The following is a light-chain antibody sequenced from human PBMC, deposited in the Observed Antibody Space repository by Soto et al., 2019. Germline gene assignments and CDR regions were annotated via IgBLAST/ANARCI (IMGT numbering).Light chain of an antibody. CDR1: SSDIGRYDF. J-gene: IGLJ2*01. V-gene: IGLV2-14*01. CDR3: SSYTSSSTLI. Sequence: QSVLTQPASVSGSPGQSISISCTGTSSDIGRYDFVSWYQQHPNRAPQLIIYEVSDRPSGVSARFSGSKSGNTASLTISGLQAEDEADYYCSSYTSSSTLIFGGGTKVTVL. CDR2: EVS.